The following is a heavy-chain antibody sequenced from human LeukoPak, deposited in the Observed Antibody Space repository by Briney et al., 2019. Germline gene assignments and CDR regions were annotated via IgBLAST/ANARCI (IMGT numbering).Heavy chain of an antibody. CDR1: GGSISSSY. D-gene: IGHD1-14*01. J-gene: IGHJ4*02. CDR2: IYTSGST. Sequence: SETLSLTCTVSGGSISSSYWSWTRQPAGKGLEWIGRIYTSGSTDYNPSLKSRVTMSVDTSKSQFSLQLSSVTAADTAVYYCARIITGTVALDYWGQGTLVTVSS. CDR3: ARIITGTVALDY. V-gene: IGHV4-4*07.